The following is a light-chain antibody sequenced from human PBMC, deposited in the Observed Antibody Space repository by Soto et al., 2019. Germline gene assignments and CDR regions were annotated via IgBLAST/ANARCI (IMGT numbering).Light chain of an antibody. CDR1: QSVSSN. CDR3: QQYKNWPLYT. Sequence: EIVMTQSPATLSVSPGERATLSCRASQSVSSNLAWYRQKPGQAPMLLIYGASTRATGIPDRLSGSGSGTEFTLTISSLQSEDFAVYDCQQYKNWPLYTFGQGTKLEIK. CDR2: GAS. J-gene: IGKJ2*01. V-gene: IGKV3-15*01.